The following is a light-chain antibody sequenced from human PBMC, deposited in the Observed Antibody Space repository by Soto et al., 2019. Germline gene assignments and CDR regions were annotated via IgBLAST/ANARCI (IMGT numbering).Light chain of an antibody. CDR3: QQYGNSPQT. V-gene: IGKV3-20*01. J-gene: IGKJ1*01. Sequence: EIVLTQSPGTLSLSPGERVTLSCRASQSVNSSYLAWYQHKPGQAPRLPIYGASTRATGIPDRFSGSGSGTDFTLTIARLEPGDFAVYYCQQYGNSPQTFGQGTKV. CDR2: GAS. CDR1: QSVNSSY.